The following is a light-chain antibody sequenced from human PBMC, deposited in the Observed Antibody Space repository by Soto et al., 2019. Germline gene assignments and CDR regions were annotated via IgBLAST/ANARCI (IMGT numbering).Light chain of an antibody. CDR1: QSVSSSY. Sequence: EIVVTQSPGTLSLSPGERATLSCRASQSVSSSYLAWYHQRPGHAPRLLICGASSRATGIPDRFSGSGSGTDFTLTISRLEPEDFAVYFCQEYGSSRTFGQGTKVDIK. CDR3: QEYGSSRT. J-gene: IGKJ1*01. V-gene: IGKV3-20*01. CDR2: GAS.